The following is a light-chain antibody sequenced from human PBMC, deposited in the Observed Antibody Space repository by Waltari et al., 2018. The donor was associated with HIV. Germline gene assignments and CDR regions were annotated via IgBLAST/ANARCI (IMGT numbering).Light chain of an antibody. V-gene: IGLV2-14*01. CDR3: SSYTSSSTPVV. CDR1: ARDESGSTY. J-gene: IGLJ2*01. Sequence: SALTQPPAASRSTGHAITLSCPVTARDESGSTYVSWYQHHPGKAPKLMIYEVSNRPSGVSNRFSGSKSGNTASLTISGLQAEDEADYYCSSYTSSSTPVVFGGGTKLTVL. CDR2: EVS.